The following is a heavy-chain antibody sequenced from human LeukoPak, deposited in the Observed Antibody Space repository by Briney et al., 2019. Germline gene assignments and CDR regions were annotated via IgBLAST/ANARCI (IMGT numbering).Heavy chain of an antibody. CDR3: ARGRFGELPVGQYYFDY. CDR1: GGTFSSYA. D-gene: IGHD3-10*01. Sequence: SVKVSCKASGGTFSSYAISWVRQAPGQGLEWMGGIIPIFGTANYAQKFQGRVTITADESTSTAYMELSSLRSEDTAVYYCARGRFGELPVGQYYFDYWGQGTLVTVPS. V-gene: IGHV1-69*13. CDR2: IIPIFGTA. J-gene: IGHJ4*02.